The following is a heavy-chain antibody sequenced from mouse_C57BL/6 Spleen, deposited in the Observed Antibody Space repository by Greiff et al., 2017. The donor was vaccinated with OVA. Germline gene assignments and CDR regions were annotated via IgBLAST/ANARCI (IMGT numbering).Heavy chain of an antibody. V-gene: IGHV5-9*01. CDR2: ISGGGGNT. Sequence: DVHLVESGGGLVKPGGSLKLSCAASGFTFSSYTMSWVRQTPEKRLEWVATISGGGGNTYYPDSVKGRFTISRDNAKNTLYLQMSSLRSEDTALYYCARRDDGNYDAMDYWGQGTSVTVSS. CDR3: ARRDDGNYDAMDY. J-gene: IGHJ4*01. D-gene: IGHD2-1*01. CDR1: GFTFSSYT.